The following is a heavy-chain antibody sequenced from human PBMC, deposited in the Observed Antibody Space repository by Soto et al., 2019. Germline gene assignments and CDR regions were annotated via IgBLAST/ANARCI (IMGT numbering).Heavy chain of an antibody. V-gene: IGHV4-59*01. CDR3: ARASGCSGDSCAFDP. J-gene: IGHJ5*02. D-gene: IGHD2-15*01. Sequence: SETLSLTCPVSGGSISTYYWSWIRQPPGKGLEWIGYIYYTGSTNYNPSLKSRVTISVDTSKNQFSLKLSSVTAADTAVYYCARASGCSGDSCAFDPWGQGTLVTVSS. CDR2: IYYTGST. CDR1: GGSISTYY.